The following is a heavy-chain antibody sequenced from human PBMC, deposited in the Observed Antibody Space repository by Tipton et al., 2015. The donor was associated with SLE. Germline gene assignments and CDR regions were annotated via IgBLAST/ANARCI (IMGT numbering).Heavy chain of an antibody. Sequence: TLSLTCTVSGGSIRSGNHYWSWIRQPAGKGLEWIGRMFRSGSTNYNPSLKSRVTISVDTSKNHFSLKLSSVTAADTAVYYCARHYGIMSTPLYYFDYWGQGTLVTVSS. D-gene: IGHD3-9*01. J-gene: IGHJ4*02. CDR1: GGSIRSGNHY. CDR3: ARHYGIMSTPLYYFDY. CDR2: MFRSGST. V-gene: IGHV4-61*02.